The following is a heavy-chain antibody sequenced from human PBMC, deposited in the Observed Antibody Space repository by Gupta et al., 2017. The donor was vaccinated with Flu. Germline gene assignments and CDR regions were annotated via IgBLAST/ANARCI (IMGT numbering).Heavy chain of an antibody. CDR3: AKDPGGYDWYYFDY. Sequence: EVQLLEPGGGLVQPGGFLRLSCAASGFTFSTYAMSWVRQAPGKGREWVSAISGSGGSTYYADSVKGRFTISRDNSKNTLYLQMNSLRAEDTAVYYCAKDPGGYDWYYFDYWGQGTLVTVSS. J-gene: IGHJ4*02. CDR2: ISGSGGST. CDR1: GFTFSTYA. V-gene: IGHV3-23*01. D-gene: IGHD5-12*01.